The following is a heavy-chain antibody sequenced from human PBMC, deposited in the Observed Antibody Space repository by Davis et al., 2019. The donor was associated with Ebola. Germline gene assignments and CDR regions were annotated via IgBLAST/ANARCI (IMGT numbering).Heavy chain of an antibody. CDR1: GGSVSSGGYY. J-gene: IGHJ4*02. D-gene: IGHD3-10*01. CDR2: IYYSGST. Sequence: SETLSLICTVSGGSVSSGGYYWNWIRQPPGKGLEWIGYIYYSGSTDYSPSLRGRVTISLDTSKNQFSLRLTSVNAADTAVYYCARAPSKWFGELSPAFFDYWGQGTLVTVSS. V-gene: IGHV4-61*08. CDR3: ARAPSKWFGELSPAFFDY.